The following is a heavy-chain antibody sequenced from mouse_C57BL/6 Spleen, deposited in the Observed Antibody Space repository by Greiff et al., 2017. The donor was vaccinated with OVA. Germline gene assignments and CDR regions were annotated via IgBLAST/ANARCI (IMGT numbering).Heavy chain of an antibody. CDR2: IRLKSDNYAT. D-gene: IGHD2-4*01. J-gene: IGHJ3*01. V-gene: IGHV6-3*01. Sequence: EVMLVESGGGLVQPGGSMKLSCVASGFTFSNYWMNWVRQSPEKGLEWVAQIRLKSDNYATHYAESVKGRFTISRDDSKSSVYLQMNNLRAEDTGIYYCTYYDAFAYWGQGTLVTVSA. CDR1: GFTFSNYW. CDR3: TYYDAFAY.